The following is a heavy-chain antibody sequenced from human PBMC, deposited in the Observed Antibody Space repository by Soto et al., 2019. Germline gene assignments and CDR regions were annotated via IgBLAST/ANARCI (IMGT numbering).Heavy chain of an antibody. Sequence: GASVKVSCKASGYPVTSYGISWVRQAPGQGLEWMGLINTYNGNTNYAQKLQGRVTMTTDTSTSTAYMELRSLRSDDTAVYYCARDPVGPAWFDPWGQGTLVTVSS. CDR1: GYPVTSYG. D-gene: IGHD1-26*01. J-gene: IGHJ5*02. V-gene: IGHV1-18*01. CDR2: INTYNGNT. CDR3: ARDPVGPAWFDP.